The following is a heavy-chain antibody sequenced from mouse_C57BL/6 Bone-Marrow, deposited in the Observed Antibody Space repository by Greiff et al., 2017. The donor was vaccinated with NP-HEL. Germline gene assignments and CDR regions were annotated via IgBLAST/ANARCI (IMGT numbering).Heavy chain of an antibody. CDR1: GYTFTSYG. D-gene: IGHD2-1*01. CDR2: IYPRSGNT. CDR3: ARGDGNYVYAMDY. J-gene: IGHJ4*01. V-gene: IGHV1-81*01. Sequence: QVQLQQSGAELARPGASVKLSCKASGYTFTSYGISWVKQRTGQGLEWIGEIYPRSGNTYYNEKFKGKATLTADKSSSTAYMELRSLTSEDSAVYFCARGDGNYVYAMDYWGQGTSVTVSS.